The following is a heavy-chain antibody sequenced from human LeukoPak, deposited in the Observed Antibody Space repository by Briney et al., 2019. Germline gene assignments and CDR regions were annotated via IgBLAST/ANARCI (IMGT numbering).Heavy chain of an antibody. D-gene: IGHD3-9*01. V-gene: IGHV5-51*01. J-gene: IGHJ3*02. CDR2: IYPGDSDT. CDR3: ASIQAQDILTGYYAVDDAFDI. CDR1: GYSFTSYW. Sequence: GESLKISCKGSGYSFTSYWIGWVRQMPRKGLEWMGIIYPGDSDTRYSPSFQGQVTISADQSLSTAYLQWSGLKASDTAMYYCASIQAQDILTGYYAVDDAFDIWGQGTMVTVSS.